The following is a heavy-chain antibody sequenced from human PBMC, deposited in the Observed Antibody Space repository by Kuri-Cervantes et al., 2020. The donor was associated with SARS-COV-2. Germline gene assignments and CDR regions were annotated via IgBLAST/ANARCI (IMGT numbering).Heavy chain of an antibody. CDR1: GFSLSTSGMC. CDR2: IDWDDDK. J-gene: IGHJ4*02. CDR3: ARIQATTVIADY. D-gene: IGHD4-11*01. Sequence: SGPTLVKPTQTLTLTCTFSGFSLSTSGMCVSWICQPPGKALEWLARIDWDDDKYYKTSLKTRLTISKDTSKNQVVLTMTNMDPVDTATYYCARIQATTVIADYWGQGTLVTVSS. V-gene: IGHV2-70*11.